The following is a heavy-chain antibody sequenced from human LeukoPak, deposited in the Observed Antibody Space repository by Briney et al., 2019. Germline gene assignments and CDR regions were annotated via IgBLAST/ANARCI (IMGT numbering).Heavy chain of an antibody. CDR1: GFTFSTYS. J-gene: IGHJ4*02. CDR3: ARHLSGVTGYTYGRGIDY. CDR2: IDSGSNNI. V-gene: IGHV3-48*04. Sequence: GGSLRLSCAASGFTFSTYSMNWVRQAPGKGLEWVSGIDSGSNNIHYADSVKGRFTISRDNAKKSLYLQMNSLRAEDTAVYYCARHLSGVTGYTYGRGIDYWGQGTLVTVSS. D-gene: IGHD5-18*01.